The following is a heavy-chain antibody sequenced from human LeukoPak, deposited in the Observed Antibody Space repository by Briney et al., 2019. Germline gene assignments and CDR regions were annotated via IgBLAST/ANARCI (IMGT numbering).Heavy chain of an antibody. CDR3: ATDPATVGVTTRDY. Sequence: GGSLRLSCAASGITLNIFAMNWVRQAPGKGLEWVSAITRSGTNTFYRDSVKGRFTVSRDNSKNTIFLQMNTLRADDTAVYFCATDPATVGVTTRDYWGQGTPVIVSS. J-gene: IGHJ4*02. V-gene: IGHV3-23*01. CDR2: ITRSGTNT. CDR1: GITLNIFA. D-gene: IGHD1-26*01.